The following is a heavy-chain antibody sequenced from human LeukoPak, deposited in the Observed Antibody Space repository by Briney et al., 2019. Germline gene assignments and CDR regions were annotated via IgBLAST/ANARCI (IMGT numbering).Heavy chain of an antibody. CDR3: AKDSRSSSSRGAFDY. CDR2: ISGSGGST. D-gene: IGHD6-13*01. V-gene: IGHV3-23*01. Sequence: GGSLRLSCAASGFTVSSNYMSWVRQAPGKGLEWVLGISGSGGSTYFADSVKGRFTISRDNSKNMLYLQMNSLRAEDTAVYYCAKDSRSSSSRGAFDYWGQGTLVTVSS. J-gene: IGHJ4*02. CDR1: GFTVSSNY.